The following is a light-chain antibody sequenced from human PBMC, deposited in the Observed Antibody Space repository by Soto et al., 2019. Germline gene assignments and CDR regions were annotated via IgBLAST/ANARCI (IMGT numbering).Light chain of an antibody. CDR1: QSIRSW. Sequence: DIQMTQSPSTLSASVVDRGTITCRASQSIRSWLAWYQQKPGKAPKVLIYDASSLETGVPSRFSGSGSGTDFTFTISSLQPEDIATYYCQQYDNLPRTFGQGTKVDI. J-gene: IGKJ1*01. CDR2: DAS. V-gene: IGKV1-5*01. CDR3: QQYDNLPRT.